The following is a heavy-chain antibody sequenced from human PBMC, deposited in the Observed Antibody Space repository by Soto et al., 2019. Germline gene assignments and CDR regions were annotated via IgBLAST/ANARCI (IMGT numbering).Heavy chain of an antibody. CDR3: ATARNSRLDY. Sequence: PGGSLRLSCAASGFPFATYWMHWVRQAPGKGLVWVSRINSDGSTTDYADSVKGRFTISRDNAKNTLYLQMNSLRAEDTAVYYCATARNSRLDYWGQGTLVTVSS. D-gene: IGHD4-4*01. CDR2: INSDGSTT. CDR1: GFPFATYW. V-gene: IGHV3-74*01. J-gene: IGHJ4*02.